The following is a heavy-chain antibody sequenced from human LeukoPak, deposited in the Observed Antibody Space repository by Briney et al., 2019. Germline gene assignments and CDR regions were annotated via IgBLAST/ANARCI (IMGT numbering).Heavy chain of an antibody. D-gene: IGHD3-22*01. Sequence: ASVKVSCKVSGYTLTELSMHWVRQAPGKGLEWMGGFDPEDGETIYAQKFQGRVTMTEDTSTDTAHMELSSLRSEDTAVYYCATESPITMIVVVSRVDAFDIWGQGTMVTVSS. CDR1: GYTLTELS. J-gene: IGHJ3*02. V-gene: IGHV1-24*01. CDR2: FDPEDGET. CDR3: ATESPITMIVVVSRVDAFDI.